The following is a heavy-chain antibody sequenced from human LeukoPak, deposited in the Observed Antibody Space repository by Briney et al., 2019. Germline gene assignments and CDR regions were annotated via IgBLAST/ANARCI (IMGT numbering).Heavy chain of an antibody. CDR2: IYSSGST. Sequence: SETLSLTCTVSGGSISSGSYYWSWIRQPPGMGLEWIGYIYSSGSTSYNPSLKSRVTISVDTSKNQFSLKLRSVTAADTALYYCARQASGSGYTSWFDPWGQGTLVTVSS. CDR1: GGSISSGSYY. D-gene: IGHD3-22*01. CDR3: ARQASGSGYTSWFDP. V-gene: IGHV4-61*01. J-gene: IGHJ5*02.